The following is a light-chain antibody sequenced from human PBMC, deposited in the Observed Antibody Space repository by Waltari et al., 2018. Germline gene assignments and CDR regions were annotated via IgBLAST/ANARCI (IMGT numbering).Light chain of an antibody. Sequence: ESVLTQSPATLSLSPGETATISCRASRSVSANFLAWYQQKPGQAPRLLIPDAFRRATGVPDRFSGSGSETDFTLNINRLEPDDFAVYFCQQYGSSVSFGGGTKLEIK. CDR1: RSVSANF. V-gene: IGKV3-20*01. CDR2: DAF. CDR3: QQYGSSVS. J-gene: IGKJ4*01.